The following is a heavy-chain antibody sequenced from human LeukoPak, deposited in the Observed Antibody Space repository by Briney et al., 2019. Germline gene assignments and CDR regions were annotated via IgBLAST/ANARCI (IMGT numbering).Heavy chain of an antibody. Sequence: GGSLRLSCAASGFTFSSYAMSWVRQAPGKGLEWVSAISGSGGSTYYADSVKGRFTTSRDNSKNTLYLQMNSLRAEDTAVYYCAKEALSELNDYGDYGQFDYWGQGTLVTVSS. V-gene: IGHV3-23*01. J-gene: IGHJ4*02. CDR3: AKEALSELNDYGDYGQFDY. CDR2: ISGSGGST. CDR1: GFTFSSYA. D-gene: IGHD4-17*01.